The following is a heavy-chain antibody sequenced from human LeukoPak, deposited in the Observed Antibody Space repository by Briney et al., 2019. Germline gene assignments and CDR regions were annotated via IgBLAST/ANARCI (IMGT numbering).Heavy chain of an antibody. Sequence: SETLSLTCAVSGGSISSGGYSWSWIRQPPGKGLEWIGYIYHSGSTYYNPSLKSRVTISVDRSKNQFSPKLSSVTAADTAVYYCASQDPQYYFDYWGQGTLVTVSS. V-gene: IGHV4-30-2*01. CDR2: IYHSGST. CDR3: ASQDPQYYFDY. CDR1: GGSISSGGYS. J-gene: IGHJ4*02.